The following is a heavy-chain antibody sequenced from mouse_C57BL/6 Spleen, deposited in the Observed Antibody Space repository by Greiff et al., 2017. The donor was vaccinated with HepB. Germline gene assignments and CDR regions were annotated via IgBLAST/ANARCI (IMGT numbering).Heavy chain of an antibody. V-gene: IGHV1-15*01. CDR2: IDPETGGT. CDR1: GYTFTDYE. CDR3: ARIYYYGMDY. J-gene: IGHJ4*01. Sequence: QVQLKESGAELVRPGASVTLSCKASGYTFTDYEMHWVKQTPVHGLEWIGAIDPETGGTAYNQKFKGKAILTADKSSSTAYMELRSLTSEDSAVYYCARIYYYGMDYWGQGTSVTVSS.